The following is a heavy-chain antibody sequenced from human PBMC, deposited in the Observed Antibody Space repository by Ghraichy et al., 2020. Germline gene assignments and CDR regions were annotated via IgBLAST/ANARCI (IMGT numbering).Heavy chain of an antibody. D-gene: IGHD5-12*01. V-gene: IGHV1-18*04. Sequence: ASVKVSCKAAGYTFTSHAISWVRQAPGQVLKKMGWISAYKGNTNYAQRLQGRVTMTTDTSTSIAYMELRSLRSDDTAVYYCARSIDSGYAPPFDYWGQGSLNTVAS. CDR2: ISAYKGNT. CDR3: ARSIDSGYAPPFDY. J-gene: IGHJ4*02. CDR1: GYTFTSHA.